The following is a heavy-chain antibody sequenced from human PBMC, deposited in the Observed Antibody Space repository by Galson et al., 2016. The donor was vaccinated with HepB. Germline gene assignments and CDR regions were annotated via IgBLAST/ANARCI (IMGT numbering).Heavy chain of an antibody. J-gene: IGHJ6*02. V-gene: IGHV3-30*03. CDR1: GITFSSHA. CDR3: VRGTSGLPGMDV. CDR2: VSYDGSNK. Sequence: SLRLSCASSGITFSSHAMSWVRQAPGKGLEWVAVVSYDGSNKYYADSVKGRFTFSRDNSKNTLYLQMNSLRAEDTAVYYCVRGTSGLPGMDVWGQGTTVTVSS.